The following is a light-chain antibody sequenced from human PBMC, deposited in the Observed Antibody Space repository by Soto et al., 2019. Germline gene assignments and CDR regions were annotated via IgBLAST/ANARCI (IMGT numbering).Light chain of an antibody. CDR1: QSSSSW. J-gene: IGKJ4*01. CDR3: QQYNKYSPLT. Sequence: DIQMTQSPSTLSASVGDRVTITCRDSQSSSSWLAWSQQKPWKAPKLLIYDASSLEIWVPSRFSGSGSGTEFSLTIDSLQPDDFATYYCQQYNKYSPLTFGVGTKL. V-gene: IGKV1-5*01. CDR2: DAS.